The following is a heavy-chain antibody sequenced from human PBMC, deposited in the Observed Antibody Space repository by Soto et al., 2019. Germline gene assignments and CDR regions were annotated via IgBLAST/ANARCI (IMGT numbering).Heavy chain of an antibody. CDR3: AAKYSGWSGYYMWDY. CDR2: IVVGSGNT. V-gene: IGHV1-58*02. CDR1: GFTFTSSA. Sequence: ASVKVSCKASGFTFTSSAMQWVRQARGQRLEWIGWIVVGSGNTNYAQKFQERVTITRDMSTSTAYMELSSLRSEDTAVYYCAAKYSGWSGYYMWDYWGQGTLVTVSS. J-gene: IGHJ4*02. D-gene: IGHD3-3*01.